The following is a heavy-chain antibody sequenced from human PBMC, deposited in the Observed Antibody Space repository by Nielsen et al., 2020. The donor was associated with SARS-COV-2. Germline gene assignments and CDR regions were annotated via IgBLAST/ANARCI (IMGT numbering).Heavy chain of an antibody. CDR2: VSYDGRNQ. V-gene: IGHV3-30*18. D-gene: IGHD3-3*01. CDR3: AKDLADSWSDDYSAYYNMDV. CDR1: GFIFTSHA. J-gene: IGHJ6*03. Sequence: GGSLRLSCAASGFIFTSHAMHWVRQAPGKGLEWVAVVSYDGRNQYYADSVRGRFTISRDNSKNTLYLQMNSLRGEDMAVYYCAKDLADSWSDDYSAYYNMDVWGKGTTVTVSS.